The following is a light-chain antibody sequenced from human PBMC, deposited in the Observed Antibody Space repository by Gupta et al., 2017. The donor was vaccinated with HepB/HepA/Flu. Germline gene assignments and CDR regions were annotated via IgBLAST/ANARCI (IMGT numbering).Light chain of an antibody. J-gene: IGKJ2*01. CDR3: QQRSNGPPAYT. Sequence: EIVLTQSPATLSLSPGERATLSCRASQSVSSYLAWYQQKPGQAPRLLIYDASNRATGIPARFSGSGDGTDFTLTISSLEPEDFAVYYCQQRSNGPPAYTFGQGTKLEIK. CDR2: DAS. CDR1: QSVSSY. V-gene: IGKV3-11*01.